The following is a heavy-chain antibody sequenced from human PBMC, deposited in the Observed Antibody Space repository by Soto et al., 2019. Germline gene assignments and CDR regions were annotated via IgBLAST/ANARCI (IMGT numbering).Heavy chain of an antibody. D-gene: IGHD2-21*02. CDR1: GGTFSSYT. J-gene: IGHJ3*02. Sequence: GASVNVSCKASGGTFSSYTISWVRQAPGQGLEWMGRIIPILGIANYAQKFQGRVTITADKSTSTAYMELSSLRSEDTAVYYCARGGVTDDAFDIWGQGTMVTVSS. CDR2: IIPILGIA. CDR3: ARGGVTDDAFDI. V-gene: IGHV1-69*02.